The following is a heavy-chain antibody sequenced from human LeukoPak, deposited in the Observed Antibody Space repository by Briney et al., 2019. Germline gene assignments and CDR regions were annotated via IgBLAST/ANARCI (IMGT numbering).Heavy chain of an antibody. Sequence: SETLSLTCAVYGGSFSGYYWSWIRQPPVKGLEWIGEINHSGSTNYNPSLKSRVTISVDTSKNQFSLKLSSVTAADTAVYYCAIGDSGSYSYGMDVWGQGTTVTVSS. V-gene: IGHV4-34*01. CDR1: GGSFSGYY. D-gene: IGHD3-10*01. CDR3: AIGDSGSYSYGMDV. CDR2: INHSGST. J-gene: IGHJ6*02.